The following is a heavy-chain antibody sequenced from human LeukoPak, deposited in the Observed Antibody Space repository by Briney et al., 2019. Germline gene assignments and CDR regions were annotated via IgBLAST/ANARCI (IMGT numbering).Heavy chain of an antibody. CDR2: IYYSGST. CDR3: ARLGGFDY. J-gene: IGHJ4*02. CDR1: GGSISSSSYY. Sequence: SETLSLTCTVSGGSISSSSYYWGWIRQPPGKGLEWIGSIYYSGSTYYNPPLKSRVTISVDTSKNQFSLKLSSVTAADTAVYYCARLGGFDYWGQGTLVTVSS. D-gene: IGHD1-26*01. V-gene: IGHV4-39*01.